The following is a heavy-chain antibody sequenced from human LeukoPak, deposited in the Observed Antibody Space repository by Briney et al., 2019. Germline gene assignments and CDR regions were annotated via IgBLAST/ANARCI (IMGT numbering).Heavy chain of an antibody. V-gene: IGHV3-30-3*01. J-gene: IGHJ4*02. CDR2: ISFDGNNI. CDR3: AGDRRAQRHFDY. D-gene: IGHD2-21*01. Sequence: GGFLRLSCAASGFTFSSYAMHWVRQAPGKGLEWVAVISFDGNNIDYADSVKGRFTISRDNSKNTLYLQMNSLRTEDTAVYYCAGDRRAQRHFDYWGQGTLVPSPQ. CDR1: GFTFSSYA.